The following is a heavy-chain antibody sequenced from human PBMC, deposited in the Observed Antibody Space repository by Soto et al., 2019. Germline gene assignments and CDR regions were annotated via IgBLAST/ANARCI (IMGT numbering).Heavy chain of an antibody. CDR1: GGTFSSYA. CDR2: IIPIFGTA. CDR3: ARTRAQFSPRDAFDI. V-gene: IGHV1-69*12. J-gene: IGHJ3*02. Sequence: QVQLVQSGAEVKKPGSSVKVSCKASGGTFSSYAISWVRQAPGQGLEWMGGIIPIFGTANYAQKFQGRVTITADETTSTAYMELSSLRYEDTAVYDCARTRAQFSPRDAFDIWGQGTMVTVSS.